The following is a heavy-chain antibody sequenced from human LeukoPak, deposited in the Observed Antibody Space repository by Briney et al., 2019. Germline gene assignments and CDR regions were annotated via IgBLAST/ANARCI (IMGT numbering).Heavy chain of an antibody. V-gene: IGHV3-11*01. J-gene: IGHJ4*02. D-gene: IGHD3-10*01. CDR3: ARYYNC. Sequence: GGSLRLSCSASGFIFTDYYMSWIRQAPGKGLEWVSYISPSGTVIYNGDSVKGRFTISRDNAKKSLYLQMNSLRAEDTAVYYCARYYNCWGQGTLVTVSS. CDR1: GFIFTDYY. CDR2: ISPSGTVI.